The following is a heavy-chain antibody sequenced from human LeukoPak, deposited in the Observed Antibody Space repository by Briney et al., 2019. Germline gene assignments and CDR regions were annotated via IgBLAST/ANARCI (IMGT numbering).Heavy chain of an antibody. CDR1: DYSISSSNW. Sequence: SETLSLTCAVSDYSISSSNWWGWIRQPPGRGLEWIGYIHYTGSTSYNPSLKSRVTISVDKSKNQFSLKLSSVTATDTAVYYCATRIAAAKLGPWGQGTLVTVSS. CDR2: IHYTGST. J-gene: IGHJ5*02. D-gene: IGHD6-13*01. V-gene: IGHV4-28*06. CDR3: ATRIAAAKLGP.